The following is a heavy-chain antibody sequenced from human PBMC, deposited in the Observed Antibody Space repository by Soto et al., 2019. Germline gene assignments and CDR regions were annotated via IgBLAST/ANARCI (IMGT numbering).Heavy chain of an antibody. D-gene: IGHD3-10*01. CDR2: ISGGGDTT. Sequence: DVQLLESGGGLVQPWGSLRLSCAASGFTFNNYAMTWVRQAPGKGLEWVSAISGGGDTTSYADSVKGRFTVSRDGSKNTLYLQMSSLRAEDTALYYCAKGPGGSGSLTPRVDFWGQGTLVTVSS. V-gene: IGHV3-23*01. J-gene: IGHJ4*02. CDR1: GFTFNNYA. CDR3: AKGPGGSGSLTPRVDF.